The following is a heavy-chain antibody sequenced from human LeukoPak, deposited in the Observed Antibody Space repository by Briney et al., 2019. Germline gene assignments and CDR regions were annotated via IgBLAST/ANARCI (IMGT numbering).Heavy chain of an antibody. D-gene: IGHD3-10*01. Sequence: ASVKVSCKASGYTFTSYDINWVRQATGQGLEWMGWMNPNSGNTGYAQKFQGRVTMTRNTSISTAYMELSSLRSEETAVYYCARGPLLWFGELPNHFDYWGQGTLVTVSS. CDR3: ARGPLLWFGELPNHFDY. CDR1: GYTFTSYD. V-gene: IGHV1-8*01. J-gene: IGHJ4*02. CDR2: MNPNSGNT.